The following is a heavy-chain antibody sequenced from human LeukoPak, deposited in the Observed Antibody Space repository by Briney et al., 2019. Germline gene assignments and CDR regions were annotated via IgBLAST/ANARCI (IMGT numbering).Heavy chain of an antibody. CDR3: TTESVNMVRGINDY. CDR1: GFTFTNAW. V-gene: IGHV3-15*01. CDR2: IKSKSDGGTT. Sequence: GGSLRLSCAASGFTFTNAWLSWVRQAPGKGREWVGRIKSKSDGGTTDYVAPVKGRFTISRDDSKNTLYLQMNSLKTEDTALYFCTTESVNMVRGINDYWGQGTLVTVTS. J-gene: IGHJ4*02. D-gene: IGHD3-10*01.